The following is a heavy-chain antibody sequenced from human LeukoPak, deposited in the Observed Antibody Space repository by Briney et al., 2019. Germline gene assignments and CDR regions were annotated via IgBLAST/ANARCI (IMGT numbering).Heavy chain of an antibody. V-gene: IGHV4-39*01. Sequence: SETLSLTCTVSGGSISSSSYYWGWIRQPPGKGLEWIGNMFYTGNTYYNPSLKNRVAISVDTSKNQFSLRLSSVTAADTAVYYCARNLGAVAGNIDYWGQGTLVTVSS. D-gene: IGHD6-19*01. CDR2: MFYTGNT. CDR3: ARNLGAVAGNIDY. CDR1: GGSISSSSYY. J-gene: IGHJ4*02.